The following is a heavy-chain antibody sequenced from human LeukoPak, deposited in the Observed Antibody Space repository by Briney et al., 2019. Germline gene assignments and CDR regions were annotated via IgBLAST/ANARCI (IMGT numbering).Heavy chain of an antibody. CDR1: GFTFSNYW. CDR2: IKQDGSEK. Sequence: GGSLRLSCAASGFTFSNYWMTWVRQAPGKGLEWVADIKQDGSEKLYVNSVRGRFTISRDNTKMSLFLQMNSLRAEDTAVYYCARDNGVVHGVYYMDVWGKGTTVTVS. D-gene: IGHD3-3*01. J-gene: IGHJ6*03. V-gene: IGHV3-7*01. CDR3: ARDNGVVHGVYYMDV.